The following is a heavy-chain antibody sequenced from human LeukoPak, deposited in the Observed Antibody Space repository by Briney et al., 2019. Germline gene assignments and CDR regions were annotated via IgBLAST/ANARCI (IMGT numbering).Heavy chain of an antibody. CDR2: IYYSGST. CDR3: ARGQRDSSGYYYNFDY. J-gene: IGHJ4*02. Sequence: PSETLSLTCTVSSGSISSSSYYWGWIRQPPGKGLEWIGSIYYSGSTYYNPSLKSRVTISVDTSKNQFSLKLSSVTAADTAVYYCARGQRDSSGYYYNFDYWGQGTLVTVSS. V-gene: IGHV4-39*07. CDR1: SGSISSSSYY. D-gene: IGHD3-22*01.